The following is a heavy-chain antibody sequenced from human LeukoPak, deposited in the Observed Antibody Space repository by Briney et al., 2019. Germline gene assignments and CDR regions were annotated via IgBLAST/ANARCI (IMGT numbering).Heavy chain of an antibody. Sequence: GGSLRLSCAASGFTVSSNYMSWVRQAPGKGLEWVSVIYSGGSTYYADSVKGRFTISRDNSKNTLYLQMNSLRAEDTAVYYCARDRGIAAEYFQHWGQGTLVTVSS. CDR1: GFTVSSNY. D-gene: IGHD6-13*01. CDR2: IYSGGST. J-gene: IGHJ1*01. V-gene: IGHV3-66*01. CDR3: ARDRGIAAEYFQH.